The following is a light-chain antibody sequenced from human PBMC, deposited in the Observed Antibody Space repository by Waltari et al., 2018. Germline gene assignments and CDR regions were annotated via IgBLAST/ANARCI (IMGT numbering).Light chain of an antibody. CDR2: KAN. J-gene: IGLJ3*02. Sequence: QTVVTQEPSLSVSPGGTVTLTCALSSGSLSTTSYATWYQQTPGQAPRTLVYKANARSSGVPDRFSGSILGNTAALTMTGAQADDESDYYCALYMGRGIWVFGGGTRLTVL. CDR3: ALYMGRGIWV. CDR1: SGSLSTTSY. V-gene: IGLV8-61*01.